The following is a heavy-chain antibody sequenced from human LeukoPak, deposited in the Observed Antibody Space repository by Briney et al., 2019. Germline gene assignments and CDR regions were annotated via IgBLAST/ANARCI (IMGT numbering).Heavy chain of an antibody. CDR2: IRSSGSTI. CDR3: ARGF. CDR1: GFTFSSNE. J-gene: IGHJ4*02. Sequence: GGPLRFSCAASGFTFSSNEMNWVPHAPGKELEWVSYIRSSGSTIYFADSVKGRFTISRDNAKSSVYLQMYSRRTEVSAGYYCARGFWGQGTLVTVSS. V-gene: IGHV3-48*03.